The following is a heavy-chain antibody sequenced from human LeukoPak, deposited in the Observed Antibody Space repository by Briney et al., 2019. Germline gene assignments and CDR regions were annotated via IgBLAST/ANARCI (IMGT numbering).Heavy chain of an antibody. CDR2: IYYSGST. CDR3: ARSRLGTMDVYFDY. D-gene: IGHD1-1*01. Sequence: SETLSLTCTVSGGSISSYYWSWIRQPPGTGLEWIGYIYYSGSTNYNPSLKSRVTISVDTSKNQFSLKLSSVTAADTAVYYCARSRLGTMDVYFDYWGQGTLVTVSS. J-gene: IGHJ4*02. CDR1: GGSISSYY. V-gene: IGHV4-59*01.